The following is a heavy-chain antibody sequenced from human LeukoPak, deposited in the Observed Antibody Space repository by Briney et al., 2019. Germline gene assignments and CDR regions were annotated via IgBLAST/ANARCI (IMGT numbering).Heavy chain of an antibody. CDR2: IKQDGSDK. Sequence: GGSLRLSCAASGFTFTTYWMGWVRQAPGKGLEWVANIKQDGSDKHYVDSVKGRFTISRDNAKNSLYLQMTSLRAEDSAVYYCARGGKLHPQSPYWGQGTLVTVSS. V-gene: IGHV3-7*01. D-gene: IGHD3-16*01. CDR1: GFTFTTYW. CDR3: ARGGKLHPQSPY. J-gene: IGHJ4*02.